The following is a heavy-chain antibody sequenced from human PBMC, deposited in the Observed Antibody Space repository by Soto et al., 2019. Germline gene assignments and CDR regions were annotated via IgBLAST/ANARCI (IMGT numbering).Heavy chain of an antibody. CDR1: GGSVSSGSYY. V-gene: IGHV4-61*01. CDR3: ARVSIGGYDSSGYYEYYFDY. D-gene: IGHD3-22*01. Sequence: SETLSLTCTVSGGSVSSGSYYWSWIWQPPGKGLEWIGYIYYSGSTNYNPSLKSRVTISVDTSKNQFSLKLSSVTAADTAVYYCARVSIGGYDSSGYYEYYFDYWGQGTLVTVSS. J-gene: IGHJ4*02. CDR2: IYYSGST.